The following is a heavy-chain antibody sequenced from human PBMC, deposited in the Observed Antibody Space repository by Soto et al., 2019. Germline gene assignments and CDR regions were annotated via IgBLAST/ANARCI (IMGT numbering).Heavy chain of an antibody. J-gene: IGHJ4*02. Sequence: EVQLVESGGDLVQPGGSLRLSCVASGFTFTDYWMSWVRQAPGKGLEWVANIKQDGSQEYYVDSVKGRFTISRDNAKNSLYLQMNNLKAEDTAVYYCAREPYCGSNSCYYNYWGQGTLVTVSS. CDR2: IKQDGSQE. CDR3: AREPYCGSNSCYYNY. D-gene: IGHD2-2*01. V-gene: IGHV3-7*01. CDR1: GFTFTDYW.